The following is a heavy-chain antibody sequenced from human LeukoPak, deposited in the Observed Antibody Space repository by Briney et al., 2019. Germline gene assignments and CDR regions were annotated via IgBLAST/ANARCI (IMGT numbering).Heavy chain of an antibody. CDR1: GGSISSYY. CDR3: ARAPAGSYQFDY. Sequence: SETLSLTCTVSGGSISSYYWSWIRQPPGKGLEWIGYIYYSGSTNYNPSLKSRVTISVDTSKNQFSLKLSSVTAADTAVYYCARAPAGSYQFDYWGQGTLVTVSS. CDR2: IYYSGST. J-gene: IGHJ4*02. V-gene: IGHV4-59*08. D-gene: IGHD1-26*01.